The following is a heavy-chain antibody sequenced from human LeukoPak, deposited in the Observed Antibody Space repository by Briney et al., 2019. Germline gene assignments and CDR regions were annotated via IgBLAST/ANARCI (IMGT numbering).Heavy chain of an antibody. J-gene: IGHJ4*02. D-gene: IGHD1-26*01. CDR1: GASVSGSNYY. CDR3: AKSGGYGLIDY. V-gene: IGHV4-39*01. CDR2: IYSSGST. Sequence: PSETLSFTCAVSGASVSGSNYYWGWIRQPPGKGLEWIGNIYSSGSTYYNASLQSRVTISIDTSKNQFSLRLNSVTAADTAMYYCAKSGGYGLIDYWGQGTLVTVSS.